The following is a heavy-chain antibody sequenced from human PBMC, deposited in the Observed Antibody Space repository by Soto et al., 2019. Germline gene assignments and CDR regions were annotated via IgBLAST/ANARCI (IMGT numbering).Heavy chain of an antibody. V-gene: IGHV1-18*04. CDR3: ARDGVPPPKVGATGGEPLVAFDI. Sequence: QVQLVQSGAEVKKPGASVKVSCKASGYTFTSYGISWVRQTPVQGLEWMGWISAYNLNTNYAHKLQGRVTMTTDTSTSTAYMELRSLRSDDTAVYYCARDGVPPPKVGATGGEPLVAFDIWGQGTMVTVSS. CDR1: GYTFTSYG. D-gene: IGHD1-26*01. CDR2: ISAYNLNT. J-gene: IGHJ3*02.